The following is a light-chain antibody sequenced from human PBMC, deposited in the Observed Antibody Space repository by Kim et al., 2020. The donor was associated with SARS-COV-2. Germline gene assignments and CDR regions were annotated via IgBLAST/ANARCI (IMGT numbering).Light chain of an antibody. CDR3: QQYNNWPPLT. CDR2: GAS. V-gene: IGKV3-15*01. J-gene: IGKJ4*01. CDR1: QSVSSN. Sequence: SPGERVTLPCRASQSVSSNLAWYQQKPGQAPRLLIYGASTRATGIPARFSGSGSGTEFTLTISSLQSEDFAVYYCQQYNNWPPLTFGRGTKVDIK.